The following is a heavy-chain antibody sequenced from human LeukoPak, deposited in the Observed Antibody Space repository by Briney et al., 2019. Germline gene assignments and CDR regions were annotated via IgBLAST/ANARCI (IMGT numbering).Heavy chain of an antibody. Sequence: GGSLRLSCAVSGFSVSNNYMNWVRQAPGKGLEWVSLIYSRGGTSYADSVKGRFTISRDSSKNTLFLQMNSLRVEDTAVYYCARDPPGIAASGTYYWGQGTPVTVSS. CDR1: GFSVSNNY. CDR2: IYSRGGT. CDR3: ARDPPGIAASGTYY. J-gene: IGHJ4*02. D-gene: IGHD6-13*01. V-gene: IGHV3-53*01.